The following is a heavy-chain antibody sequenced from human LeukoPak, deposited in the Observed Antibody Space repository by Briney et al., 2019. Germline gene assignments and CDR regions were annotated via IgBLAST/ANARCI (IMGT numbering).Heavy chain of an antibody. D-gene: IGHD6-19*01. J-gene: IGHJ4*02. V-gene: IGHV4-59*01. CDR2: SHYSGTT. CDR3: ASGGWQWLID. CDR1: GGSISSYY. Sequence: SETLSLTCTVSGGSISSYYWRWIRQPPEKGLEWIGYSHYSGTTNSHASLKSRVSISIDTSKNQLSLKLTSVTAADTAMYYCASGGWQWLIDWGQGTLVTVSS.